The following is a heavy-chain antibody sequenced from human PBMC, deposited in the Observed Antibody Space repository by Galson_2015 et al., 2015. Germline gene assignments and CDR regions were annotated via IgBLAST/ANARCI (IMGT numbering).Heavy chain of an antibody. Sequence: ETLSLTCTVSGGSISSYYWSWIRQPPGKGLEWIGYIYYSGSTNYNPSLKSRVTISVDTSKNQFSLKLSSVTAADTAVYYCAGRGRAAFDYWGQGTLVTVSS. CDR3: AGRGRAAFDY. CDR2: IYYSGST. J-gene: IGHJ4*02. V-gene: IGHV4-59*01. CDR1: GGSISSYY. D-gene: IGHD1-26*01.